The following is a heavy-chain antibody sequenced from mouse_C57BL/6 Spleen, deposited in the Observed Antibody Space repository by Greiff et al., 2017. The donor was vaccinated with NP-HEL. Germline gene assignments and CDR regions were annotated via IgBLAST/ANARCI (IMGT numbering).Heavy chain of an antibody. V-gene: IGHV5-9-1*02. D-gene: IGHD2-4*01. J-gene: IGHJ1*03. CDR2: ISSGGDYI. CDR3: TRYYDYDVRYFDV. CDR1: GFTFSSYA. Sequence: EVMLVESGEGLVKPGGSLKLSCAASGFTFSSYAMSWVRQTPEKRLEWVAYISSGGDYIYYADTVKGRFTISRDNARNTLYLQMSSLKSEDTAMYYCTRYYDYDVRYFDVWGTGTTVTVSS.